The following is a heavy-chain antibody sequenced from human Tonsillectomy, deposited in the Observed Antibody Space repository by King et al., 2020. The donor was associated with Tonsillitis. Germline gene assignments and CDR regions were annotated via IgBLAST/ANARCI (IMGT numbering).Heavy chain of an antibody. Sequence: LQLQESGPGLVKPSETLSLTCTVSGGSISSSPFYWGWIRQPPRKGLEWVGVMHYSGGTYYNPSLMSRLTISVDTSKNQFSLKLSSVTAADTAVYYCARQYSSTWPIDYYYGMDVWGQGTTVTVSS. CDR1: GGSISSSPFY. J-gene: IGHJ6*02. CDR3: ARQYSSTWPIDYYYGMDV. CDR2: MHYSGGT. D-gene: IGHD6-13*01. V-gene: IGHV4-39*01.